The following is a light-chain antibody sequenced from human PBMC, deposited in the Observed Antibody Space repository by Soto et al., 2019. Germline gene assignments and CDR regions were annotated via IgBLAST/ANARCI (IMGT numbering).Light chain of an antibody. Sequence: QSVLTQPPSVSGAPGQRVTISCTGSSSNIGAGYDVHWYQQLPGTAPKLLISGNSNRPSGVPDRFSVSKSGTSASLAITGRQAEDEADYYCQSYDSSLSASVFGGGTKLTVL. CDR3: QSYDSSLSASV. CDR2: GNS. CDR1: SSNIGAGYD. J-gene: IGLJ2*01. V-gene: IGLV1-40*01.